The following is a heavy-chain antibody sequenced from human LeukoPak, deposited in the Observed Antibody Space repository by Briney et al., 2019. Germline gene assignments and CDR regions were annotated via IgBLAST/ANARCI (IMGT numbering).Heavy chain of an antibody. Sequence: GESLKISCKASGYNCTSYLIGWVRQMPGKGLEWMGIIYPGDSDTRYSPSFQGQVTISADKSISTAYLQWSSLKASDTAMYYCVRISSTWYGDYWGQGTLVTVSS. V-gene: IGHV5-51*01. CDR3: VRISSTWYGDY. D-gene: IGHD6-13*01. CDR2: IYPGDSDT. J-gene: IGHJ4*02. CDR1: GYNCTSYL.